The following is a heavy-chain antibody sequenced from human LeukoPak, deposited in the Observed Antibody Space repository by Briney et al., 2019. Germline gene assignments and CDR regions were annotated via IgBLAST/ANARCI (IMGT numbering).Heavy chain of an antibody. Sequence: PSETLSLTCAVYGGSFSGYYWSWIRQPPGKGLEWIGEINHSGSTNYNPSLKSRVTISVDTSKNQFSLKLSSVTAADTAVYYCACSLRQLLYFWGQGTLVTVSS. CDR3: ACSLRQLLYF. V-gene: IGHV4-34*01. J-gene: IGHJ4*02. CDR2: INHSGST. CDR1: GGSFSGYY. D-gene: IGHD2-2*02.